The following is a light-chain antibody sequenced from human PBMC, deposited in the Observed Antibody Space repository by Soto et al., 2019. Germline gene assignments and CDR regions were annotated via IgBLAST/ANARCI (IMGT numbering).Light chain of an antibody. V-gene: IGKV1D-13*01. J-gene: IGKJ4*01. Sequence: AIHLTQSPSSPSATVGDSVTITCRASQGIARALAWYQHKPWKAPKLLIYDASSLESGVPSRCSGSGYVTDFTLTITSLQPEDFATYYCQQFSNYPLTFSGGTKVESK. CDR2: DAS. CDR1: QGIARA. CDR3: QQFSNYPLT.